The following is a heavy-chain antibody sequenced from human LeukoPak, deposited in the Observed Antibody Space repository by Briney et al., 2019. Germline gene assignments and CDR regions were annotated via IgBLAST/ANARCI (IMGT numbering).Heavy chain of an antibody. Sequence: PSETLSLTCTVSGGSVSDYYWSWIRQPPGKGLEWIGYIYNSGSTNYNPSLKSRVTISVDTSKNQFSLKLSSVTAADTAVYYCAGRYCPPNICHVGAVAGYDYWGQGTLVTVSS. V-gene: IGHV4-59*02. J-gene: IGHJ4*02. CDR1: GGSVSDYY. CDR2: IYNSGST. CDR3: AGRYCPPNICHVGAVAGYDY. D-gene: IGHD6-19*01.